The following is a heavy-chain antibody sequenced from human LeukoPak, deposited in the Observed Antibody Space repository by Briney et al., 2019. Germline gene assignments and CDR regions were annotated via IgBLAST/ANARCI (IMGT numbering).Heavy chain of an antibody. CDR1: GGSISIYY. CDR2: IYNSDNT. D-gene: IGHD3-10*01. J-gene: IGHJ3*02. Sequence: SETLSLTCTVSGGSISIYYWSLIRQPAGKGLECIRRIYNSDNTNYNPSLKSRVTISVDKSKNQFSLKLSSVTAADTAVYYCVRGPYGSGTYAYAFDIWGQGTMVTVSS. V-gene: IGHV4-4*07. CDR3: VRGPYGSGTYAYAFDI.